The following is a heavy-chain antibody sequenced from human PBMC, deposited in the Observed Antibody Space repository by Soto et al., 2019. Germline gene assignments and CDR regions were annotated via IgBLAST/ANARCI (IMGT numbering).Heavy chain of an antibody. Sequence: PSETLSLTCTVSGGSISSYYWSWIRQPPGKGLEWIGYIYYSGSTNYNPSLKSRVTISVDTSKNQFSLKLSSVTAADTAVYYCARDSYILTDWGQGTLVTVSS. CDR2: IYYSGST. D-gene: IGHD3-9*01. V-gene: IGHV4-59*01. CDR3: ARDSYILTD. CDR1: GGSISSYY. J-gene: IGHJ4*02.